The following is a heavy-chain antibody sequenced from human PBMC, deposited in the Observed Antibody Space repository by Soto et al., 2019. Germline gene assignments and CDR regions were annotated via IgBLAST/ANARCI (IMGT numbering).Heavy chain of an antibody. V-gene: IGHV3-48*02. CDR1: GFTFSSFG. CDR3: ARDPDGIIDFDY. D-gene: IGHD3-10*01. J-gene: IGHJ4*02. Sequence: GGSLRLSCAVSGFTFSSFGMNWVRQAPGKGLEWISYITSDSSTRHYADFVKGRFTISRDNAKNSLYLQMNSLRDEDTSVYFCARDPDGIIDFDYWGQGTQVTVSS. CDR2: ITSDSSTR.